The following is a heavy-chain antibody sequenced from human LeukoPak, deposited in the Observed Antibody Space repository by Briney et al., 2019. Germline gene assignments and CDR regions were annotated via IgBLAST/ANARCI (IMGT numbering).Heavy chain of an antibody. CDR2: INPSGGST. CDR3: AAVLDSSDGY. D-gene: IGHD3-22*01. CDR1: GYTFTSYY. Sequence: ASVKVSCKASGYTFTSYYMHWVRQAPGQGLEWMGIINPSGGSTNYAQKFQERVTITRDMSTSTAYMELSSLRSEDTAVYYCAAVLDSSDGYWGQGTLVTVSS. J-gene: IGHJ4*02. V-gene: IGHV1-46*01.